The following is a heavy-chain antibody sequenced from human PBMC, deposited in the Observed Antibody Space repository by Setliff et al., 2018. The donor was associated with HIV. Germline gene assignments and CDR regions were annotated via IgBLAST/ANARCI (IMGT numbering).Heavy chain of an antibody. V-gene: IGHV3-48*03. D-gene: IGHD6-19*01. CDR2: ISSSGSTI. Sequence: PGGSLRLSCAASGFTFSSYEMNWVRQAPGKGLEWVSYISSSGSTIYYADSVKGRFTMSRDNAKDSVYLQMNTLRVEDTAVYYCAREATPRHSSGWVYFDYWGQGMMVTVSS. CDR3: AREATPRHSSGWVYFDY. CDR1: GFTFSSYE. J-gene: IGHJ4*02.